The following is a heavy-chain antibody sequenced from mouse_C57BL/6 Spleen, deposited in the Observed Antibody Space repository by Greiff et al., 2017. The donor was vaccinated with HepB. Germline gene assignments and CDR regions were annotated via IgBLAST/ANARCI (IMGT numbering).Heavy chain of an antibody. CDR2: IYPRSGNT. Sequence: VQLQQSGAELARPGASVKLSCKASGYTFTSYGISWVKQRTGQGLEWIGEIYPRSGNTYYNEKFKGKATLTADKSSSTAYMELRSLTSEDSAVYFCARRGSNYDYYAMDYWGQGTSVTVSS. CDR1: GYTFTSYG. J-gene: IGHJ4*01. D-gene: IGHD2-5*01. CDR3: ARRGSNYDYYAMDY. V-gene: IGHV1-81*01.